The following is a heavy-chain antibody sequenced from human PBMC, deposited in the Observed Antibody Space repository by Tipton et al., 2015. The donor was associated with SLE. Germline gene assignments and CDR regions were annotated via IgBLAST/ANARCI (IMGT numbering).Heavy chain of an antibody. D-gene: IGHD3-3*01. CDR3: ARFLGAPNNWFDP. CDR1: GGSIIYDY. Sequence: TLSLTCSVSGGSIIYDYWNWIRQSPGKGLEWIGSISYSGTNYNPSLKSRVTISVDRSKSQFSLRLSSVTAADTAVYYCARFLGAPNNWFDPWGQGTLVTVSS. V-gene: IGHV4-59*12. CDR2: ISYSGT. J-gene: IGHJ5*02.